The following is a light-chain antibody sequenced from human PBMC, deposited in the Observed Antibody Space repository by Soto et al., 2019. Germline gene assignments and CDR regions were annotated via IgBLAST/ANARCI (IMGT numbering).Light chain of an antibody. CDR3: QQRSNWIT. CDR2: DAS. Sequence: EILLTQSPPTLSLSPGESATLSCWASQSISTYLGWYQQKPGQAPRLLIYDASNRATGIPARFSGSGSGTDFTLTISSLEPDDSAVYYCQQRSNWITFGQGTRLEIK. J-gene: IGKJ5*01. V-gene: IGKV3-11*01. CDR1: QSISTY.